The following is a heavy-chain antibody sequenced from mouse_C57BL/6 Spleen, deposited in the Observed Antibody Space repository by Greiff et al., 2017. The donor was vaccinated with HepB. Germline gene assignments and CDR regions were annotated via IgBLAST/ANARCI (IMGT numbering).Heavy chain of an antibody. J-gene: IGHJ2*01. CDR2: INPGSGGT. V-gene: IGHV1-54*01. CDR1: GYAFTNYL. Sequence: VQLQESGAELVRPGTSVKVSCKASGYAFTNYLIEWVKQRPGQGLEWIGVINPGSGGTNYNEKFKGKATLTADKSSSTAYMQLSSLTYEDSAVYFCARATTVVATFDYWGQGTTLTVSS. D-gene: IGHD1-1*01. CDR3: ARATTVVATFDY.